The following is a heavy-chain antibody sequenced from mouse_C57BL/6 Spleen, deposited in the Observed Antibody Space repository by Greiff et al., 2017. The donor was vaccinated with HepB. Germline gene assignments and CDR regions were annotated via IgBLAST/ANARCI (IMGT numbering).Heavy chain of an antibody. J-gene: IGHJ2*01. CDR3: NTPARNTTVVATKVDY. CDR1: GFTIKDYY. D-gene: IGHD1-1*01. V-gene: IGHV14-1*01. Sequence: VQLQQSGAELVRPGASVKLSCTASGFTIKDYYMHWVKQRPEQGLEWIGRIDPEDGDTEYAPKFQGKATMTADTSSTTAYLQLSSLTSEDTAVYYDNTPARNTTVVATKVDYWGQGTTLTVSS. CDR2: IDPEDGDT.